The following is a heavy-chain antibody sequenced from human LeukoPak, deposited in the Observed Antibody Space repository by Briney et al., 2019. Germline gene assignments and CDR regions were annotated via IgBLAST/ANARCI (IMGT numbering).Heavy chain of an antibody. J-gene: IGHJ4*02. D-gene: IGHD3-22*01. CDR2: ISSSSSTI. V-gene: IGHV3-48*04. CDR3: ASRSRSGYYSD. Sequence: GGSLRLSCAASGFTVRNNYTSWVRQAPGKGLEWVSYISSSSSTIYYADSVKGRFTISRDNAKNSLYLQMNSLRAEDTAVYYCASRSRSGYYSDWGQGTLVTVSS. CDR1: GFTVRNNY.